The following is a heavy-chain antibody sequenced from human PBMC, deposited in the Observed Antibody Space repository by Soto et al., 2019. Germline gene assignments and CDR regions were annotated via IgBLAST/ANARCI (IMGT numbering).Heavy chain of an antibody. CDR1: GFTFGSHA. CDR3: AKEPYSDFCSAYYYFDY. D-gene: IGHD3-3*01. CDR2: ISGSGGSA. Sequence: EVQLLESGGGLVQPGGSLRLSCAASGFTFGSHAMIWVRQAPGKGLEWVSAISGSGGSAYYADSVKGRFTISRDNSINTLYLQMNCLRAEDTALYYCAKEPYSDFCSAYYYFDYWGQGTLVTVSS. V-gene: IGHV3-23*01. J-gene: IGHJ4*02.